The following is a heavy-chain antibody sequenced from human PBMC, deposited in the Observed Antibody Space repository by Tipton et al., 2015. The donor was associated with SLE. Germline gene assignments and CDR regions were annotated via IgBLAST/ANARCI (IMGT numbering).Heavy chain of an antibody. D-gene: IGHD3-10*01. V-gene: IGHV4-34*01. CDR1: GGSFSGYY. J-gene: IGHJ4*02. Sequence: TLSLTCAVYGGSFSGYYWTWIRQSPNTGLEWIGEINHCGSANYNPSLKSRVTMAIETSQNQFSLRLSSVTAADTAVYFCARIGGYGSGTFYPDYWGRGTLVSVSS. CDR2: INHCGSA. CDR3: ARIGGYGSGTFYPDY.